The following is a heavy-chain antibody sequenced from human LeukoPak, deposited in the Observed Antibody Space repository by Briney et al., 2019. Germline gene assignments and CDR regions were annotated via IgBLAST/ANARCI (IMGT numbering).Heavy chain of an antibody. CDR1: GTSISSGSHY. J-gene: IGHJ4*02. CDR2: MYYSGST. CDR3: ARGGVLLGIDY. Sequence: PSETLSLTCTVSGTSISSGSHYWGWIRQPPGKGLEWIGSMYYSGSTYYNPSLKSRVIISVDTSKNQFSLKLSSVTAADTAVYYCARGGVLLGIDYWGQGTLVTVSS. V-gene: IGHV4-39*07. D-gene: IGHD2-8*02.